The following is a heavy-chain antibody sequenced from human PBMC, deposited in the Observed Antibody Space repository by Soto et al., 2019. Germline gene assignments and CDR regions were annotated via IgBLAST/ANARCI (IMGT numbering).Heavy chain of an antibody. CDR2: IYYSGST. V-gene: IGHV4-59*01. J-gene: IGHJ3*02. Sequence: QVQLQESGPGLVKPSETLSLTCTVSGGSISSYYWSWIRQPPGKGLEWLGYIYYSGSTNYNPSLKSRVTISVDTSKNQFSLKLSSVTAADTAVYYCARDSETPGDYTHTFDIWGQGTMVTVSS. CDR1: GGSISSYY. D-gene: IGHD4-17*01. CDR3: ARDSETPGDYTHTFDI.